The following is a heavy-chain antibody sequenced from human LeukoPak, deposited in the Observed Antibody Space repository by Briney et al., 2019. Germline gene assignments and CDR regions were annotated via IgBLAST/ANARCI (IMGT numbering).Heavy chain of an antibody. V-gene: IGHV4-30-2*02. CDR1: GGSISSGGYS. J-gene: IGHJ4*02. CDR3: ATTPNPNYFDY. D-gene: IGHD1-14*01. Sequence: SRTLSLTCAVSGGSISSGGYSWSWIRQPPGKGLEWIGYIYHSGSTYYNPSLKSRVTISVDTSKSQFSLKLSSVTAADTAVYYCATTPNPNYFDYWGQGALVTVSS. CDR2: IYHSGST.